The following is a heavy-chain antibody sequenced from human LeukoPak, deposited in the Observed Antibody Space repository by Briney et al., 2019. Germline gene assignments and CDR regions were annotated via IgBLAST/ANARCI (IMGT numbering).Heavy chain of an antibody. V-gene: IGHV1-8*01. CDR3: ARLDLVYGSGSYYDGMDV. D-gene: IGHD3-10*01. J-gene: IGHJ6*02. Sequence: GASVKVSCKASGYTFTSYDINWVRQATGQGLEWMGWMNPNSGNTGYAQRFQGRVTMTRNTSISTAYMELSSLRSEDTAVYYCARLDLVYGSGSYYDGMDVWGQGTTVTVSS. CDR1: GYTFTSYD. CDR2: MNPNSGNT.